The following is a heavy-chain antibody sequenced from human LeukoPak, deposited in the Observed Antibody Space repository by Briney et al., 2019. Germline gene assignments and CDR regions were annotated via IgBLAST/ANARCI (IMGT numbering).Heavy chain of an antibody. CDR1: GDSVSSNTAA. D-gene: IGHD7-27*01. CDR3: AREQTGDQNFDY. V-gene: IGHV6-1*01. Sequence: QTLSLTCAISGDSVSSNTAAWNWIRQSPSRGLEWLGRTYYRSKWYNNYAVSVKSRISIKPDTSKNQFSLQLKSVTPEDTAVYYCAREQTGDQNFDYWGQGTLVTVSS. CDR2: TYYRSKWYN. J-gene: IGHJ4*02.